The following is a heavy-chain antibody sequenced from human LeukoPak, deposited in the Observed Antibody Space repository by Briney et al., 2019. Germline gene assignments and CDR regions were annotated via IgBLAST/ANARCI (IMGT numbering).Heavy chain of an antibody. D-gene: IGHD2-15*01. J-gene: IGHJ4*02. V-gene: IGHV4-39*01. CDR1: GGSISSSSHY. CDR3: ARQAVIAAAFDY. Sequence: PSETLSLTCTVSGGSISSSSHYWGWVRQPPGKGLEWIGSIYYSGSTYYNPSLKSRVTISVDTSKNQFSLKLSSVTAADTAVYYCARQAVIAAAFDYWGQGTLVTVSS. CDR2: IYYSGST.